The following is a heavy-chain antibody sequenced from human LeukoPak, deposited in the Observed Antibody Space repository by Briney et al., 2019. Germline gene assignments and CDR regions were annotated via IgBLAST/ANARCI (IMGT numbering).Heavy chain of an antibody. Sequence: SVNVSCKASGGTFSSYAISWVRQAPGQGLEWMGGIIPIFGTANYAQKFQGRVTITADESTSTAYMELSSLRSEDTAVYYCARALGDSSSTARVGAYRNWGQGTLVTVSS. D-gene: IGHD6-6*01. CDR2: IIPIFGTA. CDR3: ARALGDSSSTARVGAYRN. V-gene: IGHV1-69*13. CDR1: GGTFSSYA. J-gene: IGHJ4*02.